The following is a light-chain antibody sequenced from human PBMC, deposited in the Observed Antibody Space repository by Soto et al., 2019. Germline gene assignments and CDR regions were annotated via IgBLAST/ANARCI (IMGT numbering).Light chain of an antibody. CDR2: KAS. Sequence: DIQMTQSPSTLSASVGDRVTITCRASQGISSWLAWYQQKPGKAPNLLIYKASSLESGVPSRFSGSGSGTEFTLTVSSLQPDDFATYYCQQYDSYPLTFGGGTEV. CDR1: QGISSW. CDR3: QQYDSYPLT. J-gene: IGKJ4*01. V-gene: IGKV1-5*03.